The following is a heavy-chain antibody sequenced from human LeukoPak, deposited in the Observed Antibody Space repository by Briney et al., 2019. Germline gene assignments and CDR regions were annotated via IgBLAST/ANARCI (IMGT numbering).Heavy chain of an antibody. Sequence: PGGSLRLSCAASGFTFSTYWMHWVRQAPGKGLVWVSRINPDGTTTSYADSVKGRFTISRDNAKDTVYLQMNSLRAGDPAVYYCARVSIGWYSFDYWGQGTLVTVSS. D-gene: IGHD6-19*01. CDR3: ARVSIGWYSFDY. CDR1: GFTFSTYW. V-gene: IGHV3-74*01. CDR2: INPDGTTT. J-gene: IGHJ4*02.